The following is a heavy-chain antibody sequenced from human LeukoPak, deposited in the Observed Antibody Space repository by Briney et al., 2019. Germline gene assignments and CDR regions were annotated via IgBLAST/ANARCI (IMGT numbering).Heavy chain of an antibody. Sequence: GGSLTLSCAASGFTLRSYWMSWVRQAPGKGLEWVANINQDGSERYYVDSVKGRFTISRDNAKNSLYLHMSSLRADGTAVYYCARDYGDENWGQGTLVTVSS. CDR1: GFTLRSYW. CDR2: INQDGSER. D-gene: IGHD4-17*01. J-gene: IGHJ4*02. CDR3: ARDYGDEN. V-gene: IGHV3-7*01.